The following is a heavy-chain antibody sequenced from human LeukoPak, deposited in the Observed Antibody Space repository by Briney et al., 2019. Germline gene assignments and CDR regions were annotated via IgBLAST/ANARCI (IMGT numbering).Heavy chain of an antibody. CDR1: GFTFSSYW. CDR2: IKQDGSVK. V-gene: IGHV3-7*01. CDR3: ARERGSKCFDY. J-gene: IGHJ4*02. D-gene: IGHD3-10*01. Sequence: PGGSLRLSCAASGFTFSSYWMSWVRQAPGKGLEWVANIKQDGSVKYYVDSVKGRFTISRDNAKNSLYLQMNSLRAEDTAVYYCARERGSKCFDYWGQGTLVTVSS.